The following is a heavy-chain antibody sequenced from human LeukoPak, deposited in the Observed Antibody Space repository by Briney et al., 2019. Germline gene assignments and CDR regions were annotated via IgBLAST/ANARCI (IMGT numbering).Heavy chain of an antibody. CDR1: KFIFSNYA. CDR2: ISYDGSDE. J-gene: IGHJ4*02. Sequence: GGSLRLSCAAYKFIFSNYAMHWVRQAPGKGLEGVAVISYDGSDEYYADSVKGRFTISRDNSKNTLALQMNSLRSEDTAVYYCAKSGYCFGGSCGYFDYWGQGTLVTVSS. V-gene: IGHV3-30*04. D-gene: IGHD2-15*01. CDR3: AKSGYCFGGSCGYFDY.